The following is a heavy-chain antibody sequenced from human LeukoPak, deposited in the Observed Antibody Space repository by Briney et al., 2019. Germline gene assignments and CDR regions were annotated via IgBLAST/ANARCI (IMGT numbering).Heavy chain of an antibody. D-gene: IGHD1-14*01. CDR3: ARAAQPGFDP. V-gene: IGHV3-48*01. Sequence: GGSLRLSCGASGLPFSTYSMNWVRQAPGKGLEWVSYISSDSGTIYYADSVKGRFTISRDNAKKSLYLQMNSLRAEDTAVYYCARAAQPGFDPWGQGTLVTVSS. J-gene: IGHJ5*02. CDR1: GLPFSTYS. CDR2: ISSDSGTI.